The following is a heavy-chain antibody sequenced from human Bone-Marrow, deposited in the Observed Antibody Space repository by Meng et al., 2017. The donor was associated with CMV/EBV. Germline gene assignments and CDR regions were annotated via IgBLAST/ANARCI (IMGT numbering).Heavy chain of an antibody. Sequence: SETLSLTCTVSGGSISSSSYYWGWIRQPPGKGLEWIGSIYYSGSTYYNPSLKSRVTISVDTSKNQFSLKLSSVTAADTAVYYCARAHADSYYYYGMDVWGQGTTVTVSS. J-gene: IGHJ6*02. CDR2: IYYSGST. CDR1: GGSISSSSYY. D-gene: IGHD4-17*01. CDR3: ARAHADSYYYYGMDV. V-gene: IGHV4-39*07.